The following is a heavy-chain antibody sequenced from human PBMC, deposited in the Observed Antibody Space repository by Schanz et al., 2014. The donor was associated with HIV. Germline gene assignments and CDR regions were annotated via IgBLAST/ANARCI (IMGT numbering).Heavy chain of an antibody. J-gene: IGHJ4*02. Sequence: DVQILESGGGLVQPGGSRRLSCAVSGLPFSTSAMSWVRQAPGKGLEWVSDISGSGSSTYYADSVKGRFTISRDNSKNTLSLQMSSLRAEDTAIYYCAKENPIYYYTHGGPFDIWGQGTLVTVSS. CDR1: GLPFSTSA. CDR2: ISGSGSST. CDR3: AKENPIYYYTHGGPFDI. V-gene: IGHV3-23*01. D-gene: IGHD3-10*01.